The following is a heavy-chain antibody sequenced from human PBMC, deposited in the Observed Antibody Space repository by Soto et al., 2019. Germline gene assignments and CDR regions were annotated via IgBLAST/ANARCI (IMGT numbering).Heavy chain of an antibody. D-gene: IGHD6-6*01. CDR3: AKVAARDPYYYVWA. CDR1: GFTFSSYA. CDR2: ISGSGGST. Sequence: EVQLLESGGGLVQPGGSLRLSCAASGFTFSSYAMSWVRQAPGKGLEWVSAISGSGGSTYYADSVKGRFTISRDNSKNRLNRQMNGRRAEARALYYFAKVAARDPYYYVWAFWAKGPRSPSP. V-gene: IGHV3-23*01. J-gene: IGHJ6*02.